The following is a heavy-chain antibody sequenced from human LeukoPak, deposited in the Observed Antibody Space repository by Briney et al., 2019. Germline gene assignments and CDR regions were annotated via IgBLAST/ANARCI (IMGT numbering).Heavy chain of an antibody. CDR1: GFTFSSYE. V-gene: IGHV3-48*03. J-gene: IGHJ4*02. CDR2: ISNSGSTK. D-gene: IGHD3-9*01. CDR3: ARYQTDMGSIDY. Sequence: PGGSLRLSCAASGFTFSSYEMNWIRQAPGKGLEWISYISNSGSTKYYADSVKGRFTISRDNAKNSLYLQMNSLRAEDTAVYYCARYQTDMGSIDYWGQGTLVTVSS.